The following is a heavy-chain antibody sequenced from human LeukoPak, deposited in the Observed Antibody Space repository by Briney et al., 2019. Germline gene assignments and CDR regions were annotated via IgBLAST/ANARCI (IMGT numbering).Heavy chain of an antibody. J-gene: IGHJ6*02. V-gene: IGHV1-46*01. Sequence: ASVKVSCKASGYTFTSYYMHWVRQAPGQGLEWMGIINPSGGSTSYAQKFQGRVTMTRDMSTSTVYMELSSLRSEDTAVYYCARALRARDYYYGMDVWGQGTTVTVSS. CDR1: GYTFTSYY. CDR3: ARALRARDYYYGMDV. CDR2: INPSGGST.